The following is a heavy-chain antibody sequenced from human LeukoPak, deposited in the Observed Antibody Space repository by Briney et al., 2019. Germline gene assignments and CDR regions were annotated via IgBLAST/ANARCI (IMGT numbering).Heavy chain of an antibody. CDR2: IYPGDSDT. CDR3: AQKNDYGDYLDAFDI. D-gene: IGHD4-17*01. J-gene: IGHJ3*02. CDR1: GYSFTSYW. Sequence: GESLKISCKGSGYSFTSYWIGWVRQMPGKGLEWMGIIYPGDSDTRYSPSFQGQVTISADKSISTAYLQWSSLKASDAAMYYCAQKNDYGDYLDAFDIWGQGTMVTVSS. V-gene: IGHV5-51*01.